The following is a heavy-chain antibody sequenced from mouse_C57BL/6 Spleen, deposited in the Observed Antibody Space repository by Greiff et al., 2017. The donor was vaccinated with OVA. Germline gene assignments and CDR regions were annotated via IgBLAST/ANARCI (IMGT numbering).Heavy chain of an antibody. Sequence: EVKLMESGGGLVKPGGSLKLSCAASGFTFSDYGMHWVRQAPEKGLEWVAYISSGSSTIYYADTVKGRFTISRDNAKNTLFLQMTSLRSEDTAMYYCAREDYDGFDYWGQGTTLTVSS. CDR2: ISSGSSTI. J-gene: IGHJ2*01. CDR3: AREDYDGFDY. V-gene: IGHV5-17*01. CDR1: GFTFSDYG. D-gene: IGHD2-4*01.